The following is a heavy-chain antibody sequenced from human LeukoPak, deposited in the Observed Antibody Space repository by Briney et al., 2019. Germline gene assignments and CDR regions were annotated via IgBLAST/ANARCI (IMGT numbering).Heavy chain of an antibody. V-gene: IGHV1-2*02. CDR2: INPNSGGT. Sequence: GASVKVSCKASGYTFTGYYMHWVRQAPGQGLEWMGWINPNSGGTNYAQTFQGRVTMTRDTSINTAYMELRRLRPDDTAVYYCAKDLRYSSSWTSGWFDPWGQGTLVTVSA. CDR3: AKDLRYSSSWTSGWFDP. D-gene: IGHD6-13*01. J-gene: IGHJ5*02. CDR1: GYTFTGYY.